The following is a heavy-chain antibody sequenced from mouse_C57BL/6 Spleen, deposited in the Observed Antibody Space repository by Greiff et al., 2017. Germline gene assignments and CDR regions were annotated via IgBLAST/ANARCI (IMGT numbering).Heavy chain of an antibody. Sequence: QVQLKQSGAELARPGASVKLSCKASGYTFTSYGISWVKQRTGQGLEWIGEIYPRSGNTYYNEKFKGKATLTADKSSSTAYMELRSLTSEDSAVYFCARHYYGSSYDYAMDYWGQGTSVTVSS. J-gene: IGHJ4*01. V-gene: IGHV1-81*01. CDR2: IYPRSGNT. CDR3: ARHYYGSSYDYAMDY. CDR1: GYTFTSYG. D-gene: IGHD1-1*01.